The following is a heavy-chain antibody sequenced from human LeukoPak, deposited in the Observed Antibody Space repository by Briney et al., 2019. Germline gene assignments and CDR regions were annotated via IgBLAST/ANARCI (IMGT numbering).Heavy chain of an antibody. CDR3: ARASYWNYEYRRGFDY. CDR2: IKQDGSEK. D-gene: IGHD1-7*01. Sequence: KAGGSLRLSCAASGFTFSSYWMSWVRQAPGKGLEWVANIKQDGSEKYYVDSVKGRFTISRDNAKNSLYLQMNSLRAEDTAVYYCARASYWNYEYRRGFDYWGQGTLVTVSS. CDR1: GFTFSSYW. J-gene: IGHJ4*02. V-gene: IGHV3-7*01.